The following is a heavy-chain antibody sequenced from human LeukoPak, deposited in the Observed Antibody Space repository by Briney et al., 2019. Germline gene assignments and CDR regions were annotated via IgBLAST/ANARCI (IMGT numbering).Heavy chain of an antibody. CDR3: ARVGVDYSGNVLKYFFDY. CDR1: GGSISSYQ. CDR2: IYDSGSA. Sequence: SETLSLTCTVSGGSISSYQWSWIRQPPGKGLEWIGNIYDSGSANYNPSLKSRVVISVDTSKNQFSLNLTPVTAADTAVYYCARVGVDYSGNVLKYFFDYWGQGTLVTVPS. V-gene: IGHV4-59*01. D-gene: IGHD4-23*01. J-gene: IGHJ4*02.